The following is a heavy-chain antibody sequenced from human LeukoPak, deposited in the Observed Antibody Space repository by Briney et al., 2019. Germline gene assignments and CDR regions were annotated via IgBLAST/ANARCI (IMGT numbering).Heavy chain of an antibody. D-gene: IGHD5-18*01. CDR1: GFTFSSYA. CDR2: ISYDGSNK. Sequence: PGGSLRLSCAASGFTFSSYAMHWVRQAPGKGLEWVAVISYDGSNKYYADSVKGRFTISRDNSKNTLYLQMNSLRAEDTAVYYCARDHSEWLQYYFDYWGQGTLVTVSS. CDR3: ARDHSEWLQYYFDY. J-gene: IGHJ4*02. V-gene: IGHV3-30-3*01.